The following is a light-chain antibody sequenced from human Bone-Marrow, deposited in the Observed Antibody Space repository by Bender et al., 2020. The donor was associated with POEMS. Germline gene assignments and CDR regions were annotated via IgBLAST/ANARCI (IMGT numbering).Light chain of an antibody. Sequence: QSVLTQPPSASGTPGQSVIISCSGTDSNFGGNNVNWYQHLPGTAPRLVVYSNYQRPSGVPARFSGSKSGTSASLAITGLQAEDEADYYCQSYDSSLRGSVFGGGTKVTVL. V-gene: IGLV1-44*01. CDR1: DSNFGGNN. CDR3: QSYDSSLRGSV. J-gene: IGLJ3*02. CDR2: SNY.